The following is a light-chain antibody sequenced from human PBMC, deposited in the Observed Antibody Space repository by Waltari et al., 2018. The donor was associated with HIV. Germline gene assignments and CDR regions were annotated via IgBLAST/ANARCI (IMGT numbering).Light chain of an antibody. CDR3: VLYMGSGLWV. CDR2: STN. Sequence: QTVVTQEPSFSVSPGGTVTLTCGLSSGSVSTSYYPSWYQQTPGQAPRTLIHSTNTRSSGVPDRFSGSIVGNKAALTITGAQADDESDYYCVLYMGSGLWVFGGGTK. CDR1: SGSVSTSYY. J-gene: IGLJ3*02. V-gene: IGLV8-61*01.